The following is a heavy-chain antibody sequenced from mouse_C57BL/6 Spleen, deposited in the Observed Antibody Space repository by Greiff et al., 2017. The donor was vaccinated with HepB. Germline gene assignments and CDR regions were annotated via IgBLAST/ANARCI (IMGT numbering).Heavy chain of an antibody. CDR3: TPSYYYGSDWYFDV. Sequence: DVQLQESGTVLARPGASVKMSCKTSGYTFTSYWMHWVKQRPGQGLEWIGAIYPGHSDTSYNQKFKGKAKLTAVTSASTAYMEISSLTNADSAVYYFTPSYYYGSDWYFDVWGTGTTVTVSS. CDR1: GYTFTSYW. D-gene: IGHD1-1*01. J-gene: IGHJ1*03. V-gene: IGHV1-5*01. CDR2: IYPGHSDT.